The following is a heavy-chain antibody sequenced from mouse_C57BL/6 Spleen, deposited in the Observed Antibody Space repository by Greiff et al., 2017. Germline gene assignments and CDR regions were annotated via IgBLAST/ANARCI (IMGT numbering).Heavy chain of an antibody. CDR1: GFNIKNTY. Sequence: EVQLQQSVAEFVRPGASVKLSCTASGFNIKNTYMHWVKQRPEQGLEWIGRIDPANGNTKYAPKFQGKATITADTSSNTAYLQLSSLTSEDTAIYYGARYFLITTVVATRVFDYWGQGTTLTVSS. D-gene: IGHD1-1*01. J-gene: IGHJ2*01. V-gene: IGHV14-3*01. CDR3: ARYFLITTVVATRVFDY. CDR2: IDPANGNT.